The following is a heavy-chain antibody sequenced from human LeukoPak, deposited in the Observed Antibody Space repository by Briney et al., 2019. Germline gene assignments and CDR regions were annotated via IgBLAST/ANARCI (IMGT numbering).Heavy chain of an antibody. J-gene: IGHJ5*02. CDR3: ARDLCTSSSCPNNWIDP. CDR2: TYYRSKWYN. CDR1: GDSISSNSAA. V-gene: IGHV6-1*01. D-gene: IGHD2-2*01. Sequence: SQTLSLTCAISGDSISSNSAAWNWIRQSPSRGLEWLERTYYRSKWYNNYAISVKSRITINPDTSKNQFSLQLNSVTPEDTAVYYCARDLCTSSSCPNNWIDPWGQGPLVTVSS.